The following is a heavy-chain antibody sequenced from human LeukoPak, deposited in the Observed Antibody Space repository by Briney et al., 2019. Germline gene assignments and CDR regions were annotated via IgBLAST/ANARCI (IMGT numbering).Heavy chain of an antibody. CDR1: GGSISSSSYY. CDR2: IYYSGST. D-gene: IGHD6-13*01. CDR3: ARGRSSSWYPDWFDP. Sequence: PSETLSLTCTVSGGSISSSSYYWGWIRQPPGKGLEWIGSIYYSGSTYYNPSLKSRVTISVDTSKNQFSLKLSSVTAADTAVYYCARGRSSSWYPDWFDPWGRGTLITVSS. J-gene: IGHJ5*02. V-gene: IGHV4-39*07.